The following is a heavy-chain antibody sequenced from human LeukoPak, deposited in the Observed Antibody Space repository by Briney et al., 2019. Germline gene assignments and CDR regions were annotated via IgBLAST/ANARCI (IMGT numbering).Heavy chain of an antibody. CDR2: ISTYNGNT. J-gene: IGHJ4*02. D-gene: IGHD3-22*01. V-gene: IGHV1-18*01. CDR1: GYTFNSYD. CDR3: ARFTYHYDTGGHYYFDY. Sequence: ASVKVSCKASGYTFNSYDISWVRQAPGQGLEWMAWISTYNGNTNYAQKLRGRVTMTTDTSTSTAYMELRSLRSDDTAVYFCARFTYHYDTGGHYYFDYWGQGTLVTVSS.